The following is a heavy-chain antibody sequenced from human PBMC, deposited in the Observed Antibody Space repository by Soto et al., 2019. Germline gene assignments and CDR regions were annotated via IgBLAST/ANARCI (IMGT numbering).Heavy chain of an antibody. CDR3: ARAFSGPYYDSSAYRFDY. CDR1: GYSFTSYG. CDR2: ISAYNGNK. J-gene: IGHJ4*02. V-gene: IGHV1-18*01. Sequence: ASVKVSCKASGYSFTSYGISWVRQAPGQGLEWMGWISAYNGNKKYAQKLQGRVTMTTDTSTSTAYMELRSLRSDDTAVYYCARAFSGPYYDSSAYRFDYWGQGTLVTVSS. D-gene: IGHD3-22*01.